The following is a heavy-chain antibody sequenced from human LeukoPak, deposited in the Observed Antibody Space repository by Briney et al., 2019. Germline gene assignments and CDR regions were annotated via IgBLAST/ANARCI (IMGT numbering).Heavy chain of an antibody. CDR2: IKQDGSEK. Sequence: GGSLRLSCAASGFTFSSYSINWVRQAPGKGLEWVANIKQDGSEKYYVDSVKGRFTISRDNAKNSLYLQMNSLRAEDTAVYYCARVACGSTSCYPYMDVWGKGTTVTVSS. D-gene: IGHD2-2*01. V-gene: IGHV3-7*01. J-gene: IGHJ6*03. CDR3: ARVACGSTSCYPYMDV. CDR1: GFTFSSYS.